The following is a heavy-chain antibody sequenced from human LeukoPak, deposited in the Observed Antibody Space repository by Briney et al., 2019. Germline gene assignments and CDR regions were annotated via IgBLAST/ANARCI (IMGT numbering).Heavy chain of an antibody. CDR1: GIIVSSDY. CDR3: AREDSSSWSPYGMDA. CDR2: ISSSGSTI. D-gene: IGHD6-13*01. Sequence: GGSLRLSCAASGIIVSSDYMSWVRQAPGKGLEWVSYISSSGSTIYYADSVKGRFTISRDNAKNSLYLQMNSLRAEDTAVYYCAREDSSSWSPYGMDAWGQGTTVTVSS. J-gene: IGHJ6*02. V-gene: IGHV3-11*04.